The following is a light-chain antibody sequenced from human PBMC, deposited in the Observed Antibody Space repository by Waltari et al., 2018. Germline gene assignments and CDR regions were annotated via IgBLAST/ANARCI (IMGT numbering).Light chain of an antibody. CDR1: QSIVNP. CDR3: QQSYRTPYT. Sequence: DIQMTQSPSSLSASVGDRVTITCRASQSIVNPLHWYRQKPGKAPELPISGASSLQTGGPSRFTGGGSGTDFTLTIGSLQPEDFVTYYCQQSYRTPYTFGQGTKLEI. J-gene: IGKJ2*01. V-gene: IGKV1-39*01. CDR2: GAS.